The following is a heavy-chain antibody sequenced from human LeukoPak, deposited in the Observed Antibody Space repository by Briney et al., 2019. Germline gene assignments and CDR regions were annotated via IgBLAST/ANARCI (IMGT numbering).Heavy chain of an antibody. J-gene: IGHJ4*02. CDR3: ARGDY. CDR1: GYSFTSYD. V-gene: IGHV1-8*01. Sequence: ASVKVSCKASGYSFTSYDINWVRQATGQGLEWVGSMNPNSGNTDYAQKLQGRITMTRSTSISTAYKELSSLRSEDTAVYYCARGDYWGQGTLVTVSS. CDR2: MNPNSGNT.